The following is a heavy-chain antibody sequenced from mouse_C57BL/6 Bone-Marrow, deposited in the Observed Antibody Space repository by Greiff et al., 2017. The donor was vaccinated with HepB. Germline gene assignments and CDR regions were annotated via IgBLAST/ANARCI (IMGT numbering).Heavy chain of an antibody. Sequence: QVQLQQSGPELVKPGASVKISCKASGYAFSSSWMNWVKQRPGKGLEWIGRIYPGDGDTNYNEKFKSKATLTVDKSSSTAYMQLSSLTSEDSAVYYCARDGSRYFDVWGTGTTVTVSS. CDR1: GYAFSSSW. J-gene: IGHJ1*03. CDR3: ARDGSRYFDV. CDR2: IYPGDGDT. D-gene: IGHD1-1*01. V-gene: IGHV1-82*01.